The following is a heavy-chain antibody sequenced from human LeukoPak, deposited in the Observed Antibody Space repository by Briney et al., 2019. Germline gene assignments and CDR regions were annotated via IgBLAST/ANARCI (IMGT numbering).Heavy chain of an antibody. CDR1: GFTFNSYA. V-gene: IGHV3-23*01. CDR3: ANPASYGSGSYYDYYYGMDV. Sequence: PGGSLRLSCAASGFTFNSYAMSWVRQAPGKGLEWVSAISGSGGSTYSADSVKGRFTISRDNSKNTLYLQMNSLRAEDTAVYYCANPASYGSGSYYDYYYGMDVWGQGTTVTVSS. D-gene: IGHD3-10*01. J-gene: IGHJ6*02. CDR2: ISGSGGST.